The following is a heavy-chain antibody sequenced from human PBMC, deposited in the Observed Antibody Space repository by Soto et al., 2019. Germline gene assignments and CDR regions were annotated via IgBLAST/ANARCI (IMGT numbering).Heavy chain of an antibody. J-gene: IGHJ4*02. CDR2: FLASGGNT. D-gene: IGHD3-3*02. V-gene: IGHV1-46*01. Sequence: ASVKVSCKASGYSFFSYYIHWVPQAPGEGLEWMGRFLASGGNTFYAQRFRGRVSMTRDTSSTNTVSLELTSLTSDDTAVYYCARGGATIFGVIDSWGQGTRVTVS. CDR3: ARGGATIFGVIDS. CDR1: GYSFFSYY.